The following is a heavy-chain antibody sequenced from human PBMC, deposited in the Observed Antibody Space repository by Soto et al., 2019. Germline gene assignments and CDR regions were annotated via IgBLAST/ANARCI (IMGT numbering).Heavy chain of an antibody. Sequence: EVQLVESGGGLVQPGESLRLSCAASGFTFRDYNMNWVRQAPGKGLEWVSYISSNSGIKYYADSVKGRFTISRDNAKNSRFLQMNSLRDEDTAVYYCARDWRTPWGQGTLVTVSS. V-gene: IGHV3-48*02. J-gene: IGHJ5*02. CDR3: ARDWRTP. CDR2: ISSNSGIK. CDR1: GFTFRDYN. D-gene: IGHD1-1*01.